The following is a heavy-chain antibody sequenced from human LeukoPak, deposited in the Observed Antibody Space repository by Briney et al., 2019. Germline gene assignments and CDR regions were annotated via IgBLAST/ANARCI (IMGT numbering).Heavy chain of an antibody. CDR2: IKGKIDGETT. D-gene: IGHD1-26*01. CDR1: GFTFSSYI. V-gene: IGHV3-15*01. J-gene: IGHJ4*02. CDR3: SMTGSHYPIGC. Sequence: PGGSLRLSCAASGFTFSSYIMNWVRQAPGKGLEWVGRIKGKIDGETTDLAAPVKGRFTISRDDSKNTLYLQMNSLKTEDTAVYYCSMTGSHYPIGCWGQGTLVTVSS.